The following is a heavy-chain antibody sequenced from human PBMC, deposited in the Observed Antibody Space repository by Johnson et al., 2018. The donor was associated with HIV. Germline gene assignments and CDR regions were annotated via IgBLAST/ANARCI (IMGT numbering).Heavy chain of an antibody. CDR1: GFTFSSFW. V-gene: IGHV3-7*01. D-gene: IGHD3-16*02. Sequence: VESGGGLVQPGGSLRLSCAASGFTFSSFWMTWVRQAPGKGLEWVANINVDGSQTFYLDSVQGRFTISRDNVNNSVFCLLNNLRFGDTAVYFCVRAHLIYPKNAYDRWGPGTMVTVSS. J-gene: IGHJ3*02. CDR2: INVDGSQT. CDR3: VRAHLIYPKNAYDR.